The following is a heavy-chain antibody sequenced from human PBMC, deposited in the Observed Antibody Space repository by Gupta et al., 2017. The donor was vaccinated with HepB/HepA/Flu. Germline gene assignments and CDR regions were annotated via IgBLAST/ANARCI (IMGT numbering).Heavy chain of an antibody. CDR3: AKDPNGDYVGAFDT. Sequence: EVQMLESGGGLEQPGGYLRLSCAASGFTFKTYAVTWVRQTPGKGLEWVSAITGRGDRTLYADSVKGRFTISRDNSKNILYLQMNSLRVEDTAIYYCAKDPNGDYVGAFDTWGQGTMVTVS. CDR1: GFTFKTYA. D-gene: IGHD4-17*01. V-gene: IGHV3-23*01. J-gene: IGHJ3*02. CDR2: ITGRGDRT.